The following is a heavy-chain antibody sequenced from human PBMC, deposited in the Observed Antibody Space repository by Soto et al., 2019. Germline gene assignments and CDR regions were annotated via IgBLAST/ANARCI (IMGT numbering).Heavy chain of an antibody. J-gene: IGHJ4*02. D-gene: IGHD3-9*01. CDR3: ARDRWVLRYFHWPIGFDY. CDR2: ISSSGSTI. Sequence: GGSLRLSCAASGFTFSSYEMNWVRQAPGKGLEWVSYISSSGSTIYYADSVKGRFTISRDNAKNSLYLQMNSLRAEDTAVYYCARDRWVLRYFHWPIGFDYWGQGTLVTVSS. V-gene: IGHV3-48*03. CDR1: GFTFSSYE.